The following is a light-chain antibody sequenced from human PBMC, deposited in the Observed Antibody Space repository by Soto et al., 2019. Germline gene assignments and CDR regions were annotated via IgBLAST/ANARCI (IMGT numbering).Light chain of an antibody. CDR3: GTWDSILSASDV. CDR1: SSNIGNNY. Sequence: QSVLTQPPSVSAAPGQKVTISCSGSSSNIGNNYVSWYQQLPGTAPKLLIYDNNKRPSGIPDRFSGSKSGTSATLGITGLQTGDEADDYCGTWDSILSASDVFGTGTKVTVL. CDR2: DNN. J-gene: IGLJ1*01. V-gene: IGLV1-51*01.